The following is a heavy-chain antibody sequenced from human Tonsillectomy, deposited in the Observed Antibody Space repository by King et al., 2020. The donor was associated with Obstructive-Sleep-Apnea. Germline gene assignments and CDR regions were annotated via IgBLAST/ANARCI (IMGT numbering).Heavy chain of an antibody. J-gene: IGHJ4*02. CDR3: ARGTVDPVVVSAFDS. D-gene: IGHD2-2*01. CDR2: ISSSGSPI. CDR1: GFTFSDYY. V-gene: IGHV3-11*01. Sequence: VQLVESGGGMVKPGGSLRLSCAASGFTFSDYYMSWIRQAPGKGLEWVSYISSSGSPIYYADSVKGRFTISMDNAKNSLYLQMNSLRADDRAVYYCARGTVDPVVVSAFDSWGQGTLVTVSS.